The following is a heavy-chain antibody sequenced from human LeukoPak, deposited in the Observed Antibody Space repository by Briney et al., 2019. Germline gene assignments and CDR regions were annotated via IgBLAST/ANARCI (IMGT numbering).Heavy chain of an antibody. CDR3: AKVWQYYDILTGYYKGPPTFVY. V-gene: IGHV3-23*01. Sequence: GGSLRLSCAASGFTFSSYAMRWVRQAPGKGLEWVSAISGSGGSTYYADSVKGRFTISRDNSKNTLYLQMNSLRAEDTAVYYCAKVWQYYDILTGYYKGPPTFVYWGQGTLVTVSS. CDR1: GFTFSSYA. CDR2: ISGSGGST. J-gene: IGHJ4*02. D-gene: IGHD3-9*01.